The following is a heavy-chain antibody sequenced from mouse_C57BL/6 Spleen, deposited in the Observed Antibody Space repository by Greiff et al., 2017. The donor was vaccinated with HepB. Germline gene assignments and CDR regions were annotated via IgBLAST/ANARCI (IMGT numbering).Heavy chain of an antibody. Sequence: SGPELVKPGASVKISCKASGYAFSSSWMNWVKQRPGKGLEWIGRIYPGDGDTNYNGKFKGKATLTADKSSSTAYMQLSSLTSEDSAVYFCARGPSHYYGSSYDFDYWGQGTTLTVAS. CDR1: GYAFSSSW. V-gene: IGHV1-82*01. CDR2: IYPGDGDT. D-gene: IGHD1-1*01. CDR3: ARGPSHYYGSSYDFDY. J-gene: IGHJ2*01.